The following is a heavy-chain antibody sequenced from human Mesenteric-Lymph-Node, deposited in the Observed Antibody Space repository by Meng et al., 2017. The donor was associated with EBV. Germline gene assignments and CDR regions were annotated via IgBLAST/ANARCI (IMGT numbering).Heavy chain of an antibody. CDR2: IYSGGST. Sequence: VHVLESGGGLLRPGGSLRLSCAASGFTVGNNYMSWVRQAPGKGLVWVFFIYSGGSTYYADSVKGRFTISRDNSKNTLYLQMNSLRAEDTAVYYCARGMGATEIRYWGQGTLVTVSS. D-gene: IGHD1-26*01. V-gene: IGHV3-53*01. CDR3: ARGMGATEIRY. J-gene: IGHJ4*02. CDR1: GFTVGNNY.